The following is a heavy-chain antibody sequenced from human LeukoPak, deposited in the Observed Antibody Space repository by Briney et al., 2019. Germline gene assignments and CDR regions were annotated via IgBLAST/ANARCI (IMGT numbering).Heavy chain of an antibody. CDR2: ISGSGGSI. CDR1: GFTFSSYE. CDR3: SRGRLFGDY. V-gene: IGHV3-48*03. D-gene: IGHD3-16*01. Sequence: PGGSLRLSCAASGFTFSSYEMNWVRQALGKGPEWVSYISGSGGSIYYTDSVKGRFTISRDNAKNSLFLQMNSLRAEDTAVYYCSRGRLFGDYWGQGALVTVSS. J-gene: IGHJ4*02.